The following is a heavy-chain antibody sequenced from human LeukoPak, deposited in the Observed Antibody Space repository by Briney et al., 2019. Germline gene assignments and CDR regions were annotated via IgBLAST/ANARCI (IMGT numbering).Heavy chain of an antibody. J-gene: IGHJ4*02. V-gene: IGHV3-48*01. CDR3: ARVHSTSQLDY. Sequence: GGSLRLSCAASGFTFSRYSMNWVRQAPGKGLEWVSYISSTSTTINYADSVKGRFTISRDNAKNSLYLQMNSLRAEDTAVYYCARVHSTSQLDYWGQGTLVTVSS. CDR1: GFTFSRYS. D-gene: IGHD6-6*01. CDR2: ISSTSTTI.